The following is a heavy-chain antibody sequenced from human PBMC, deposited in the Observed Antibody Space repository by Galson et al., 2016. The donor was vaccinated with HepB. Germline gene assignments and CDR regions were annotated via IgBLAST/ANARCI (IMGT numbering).Heavy chain of an antibody. CDR3: ARDVGNLAAVVGRFDP. J-gene: IGHJ5*02. CDR1: GGTFSSYD. V-gene: IGHV1-69*06. D-gene: IGHD6-13*01. Sequence: SVKVSCKASGGTFSSYDISWVRQVPGQGLEWMGGIIPMFGAPKYAQKFQGRFTITADKSTSTAYMEVSSLTSEDTAVYFCARDVGNLAAVVGRFDPWGQGTLVTVSS. CDR2: IIPMFGAP.